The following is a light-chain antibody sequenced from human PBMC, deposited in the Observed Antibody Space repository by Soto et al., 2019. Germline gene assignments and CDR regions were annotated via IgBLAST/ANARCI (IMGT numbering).Light chain of an antibody. Sequence: SYELTQPPSVSVSPGQTARITCSGDALPKQYAYWYQQKPGQAPVLVIXXXSXXXSGIPERFSGSSSGTTVTLTISGVQAXXXXXXXXXXXXXXGTVXFGGGTKLTVL. V-gene: IGLV3-25*02. CDR2: XXS. J-gene: IGLJ2*01. CDR3: XXXXXXGTVX. CDR1: ALPKQY.